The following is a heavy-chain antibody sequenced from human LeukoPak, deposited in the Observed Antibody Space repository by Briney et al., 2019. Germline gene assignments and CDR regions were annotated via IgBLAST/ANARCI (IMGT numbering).Heavy chain of an antibody. CDR3: AGGRGWSSDY. V-gene: IGHV3-7*03. CDR1: GFTFSSYW. D-gene: IGHD6-19*01. J-gene: IGHJ4*02. Sequence: GGSLRLSCATSGFTFSSYWMNWVRQAPGKGLEWVANIEQDGSEKNYVDSVKGRFTISRDNAKNSLYLQMSSLRAEDTAVYYCAGGRGWSSDYWGQGTMVTVSS. CDR2: IEQDGSEK.